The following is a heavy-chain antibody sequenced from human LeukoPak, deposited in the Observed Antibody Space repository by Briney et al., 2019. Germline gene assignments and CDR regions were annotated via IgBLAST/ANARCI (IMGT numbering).Heavy chain of an antibody. CDR1: GFTFSSYW. CDR2: IKQDGSEK. Sequence: GGSLRLSCAASGFTFSSYWMSWVRQAPGKGLEWVANIKQDGSEKYYVDSVKGRLTISRDSAKNSLYLQMNSLGAEDTAVYYCARSLRYDYSSGSGDVWGKGTTVTVSS. V-gene: IGHV3-7*03. CDR3: ARSLRYDYSSGSGDV. D-gene: IGHD6-19*01. J-gene: IGHJ6*04.